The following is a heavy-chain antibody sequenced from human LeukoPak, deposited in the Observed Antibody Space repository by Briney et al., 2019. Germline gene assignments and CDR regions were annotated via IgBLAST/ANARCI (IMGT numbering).Heavy chain of an antibody. CDR2: ISAYNGNT. CDR1: GYTFTSYG. Sequence: EASVKVSCKASGYTFTSYGISWVRQAPGQGLEWMGWISAYNGNTNYAQKLQGRVTMTTDTSTSTAYMELRSLRSDDTAVYYCARDLCSSTSCPFWFDPWGQGTLVTVSS. D-gene: IGHD2-2*01. J-gene: IGHJ5*02. CDR3: ARDLCSSTSCPFWFDP. V-gene: IGHV1-18*01.